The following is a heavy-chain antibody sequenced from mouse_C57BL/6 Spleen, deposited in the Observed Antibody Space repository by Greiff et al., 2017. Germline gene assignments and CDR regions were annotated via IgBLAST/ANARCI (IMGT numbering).Heavy chain of an antibody. Sequence: QVQLQQPGAELVKPGASVKLSCKASGYTFTSYWMHWVKQRPGQGLEWIGMIHPNSGRTNYNEKFKSKATLTVDKSSSTAYMQLSSLTSEDSAVYYCARGDSYYFDYWGQGTTLTVSS. D-gene: IGHD1-1*01. V-gene: IGHV1-64*01. CDR1: GYTFTSYW. CDR2: IHPNSGRT. J-gene: IGHJ2*01. CDR3: ARGDSYYFDY.